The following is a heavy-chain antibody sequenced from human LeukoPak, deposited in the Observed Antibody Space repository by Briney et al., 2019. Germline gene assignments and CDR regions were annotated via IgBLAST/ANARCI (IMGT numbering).Heavy chain of an antibody. CDR1: GGSINNYY. V-gene: IGHV4-59*13. J-gene: IGHJ4*02. D-gene: IGHD4-17*01. CDR2: IYYRGST. CDR3: ARGGDYGDLRYFDY. Sequence: PSETLSLTCTVSGGSINNYYWSWIRQPPGKGLEWIGYIYYRGSTNFNPSLKSRVTFSVDTSKNQFSLKLNSVTAADTAVYYCARGGDYGDLRYFDYWGQGTLVTVSS.